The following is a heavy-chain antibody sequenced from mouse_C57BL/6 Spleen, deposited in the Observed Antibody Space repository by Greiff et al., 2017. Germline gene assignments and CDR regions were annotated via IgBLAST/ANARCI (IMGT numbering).Heavy chain of an antibody. D-gene: IGHD3-3*01. V-gene: IGHV1-61*01. Sequence: VQLQQPGAELVRPGSSVKLSCKASGYTFTSYWMDWVKQRPGQGLEWIGNLYPSDSETHYNQKFKDKATLTVDKSSSTAYMQLSSLTSEDSAVYYCARREGREYFDYWGQGTTLTVSS. J-gene: IGHJ2*01. CDR1: GYTFTSYW. CDR2: LYPSDSET. CDR3: ARREGREYFDY.